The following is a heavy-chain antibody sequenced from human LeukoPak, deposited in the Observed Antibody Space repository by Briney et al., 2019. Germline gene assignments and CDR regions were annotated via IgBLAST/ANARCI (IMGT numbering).Heavy chain of an antibody. V-gene: IGHV4-38-2*02. CDR3: ARGGLKVAGTRLFF. D-gene: IGHD6-19*01. J-gene: IGHJ4*02. Sequence: SETLSLTCTVSGYSISSGYYWGWIRQPPGKGLEWIGSIYHSGSTYYNPSLKSRVTISVDTSKNQFSLKLSSVTAADTAVYYCARGGLKVAGTRLFFWGQGTLVTVSS. CDR1: GYSISSGYY. CDR2: IYHSGST.